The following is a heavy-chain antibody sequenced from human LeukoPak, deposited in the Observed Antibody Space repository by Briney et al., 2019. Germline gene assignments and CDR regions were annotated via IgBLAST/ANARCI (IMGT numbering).Heavy chain of an antibody. J-gene: IGHJ4*02. CDR2: INPNSGGT. CDR3: ARTGRGYTYGYFDY. D-gene: IGHD5-18*01. Sequence: ASVKVSCKASGYTFTGYYMHWVRQAPGQGLEWMGWINPNSGGTNYAQKFQGRVTMTRDTSISTAYMDLSRLRSDDTAVYYCARTGRGYTYGYFDYWGQGALVTVSS. CDR1: GYTFTGYY. V-gene: IGHV1-2*02.